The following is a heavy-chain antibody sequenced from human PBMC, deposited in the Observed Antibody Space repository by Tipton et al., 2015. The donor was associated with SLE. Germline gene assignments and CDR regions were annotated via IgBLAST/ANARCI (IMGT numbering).Heavy chain of an antibody. Sequence: SLRLSCAASGFTFSSYEMSWVRQAPGKGLEWVGRIKSKTDGGTTDYAAPVKGRFTISRDDSKNTLYLQMNSLKTEDTAVYYCTTNQHRRTDYFDYWGQGTLVTVSS. CDR3: TTNQHRRTDYFDY. CDR2: IKSKTDGGTT. V-gene: IGHV3-15*01. CDR1: GFTFSSYE. J-gene: IGHJ4*02. D-gene: IGHD1-14*01.